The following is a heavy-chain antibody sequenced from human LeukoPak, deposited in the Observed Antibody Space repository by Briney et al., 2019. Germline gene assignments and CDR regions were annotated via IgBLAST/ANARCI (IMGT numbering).Heavy chain of an antibody. Sequence: SETLSLTCAVSGYSISSSNWWGWIRQPPGKGLEWIGYIYYSGSTYYNPSLKSRVTMSVDTSKNQFSLKLSSVTAVDTAVYYCARTRGRYFDFGYFDLWGRGTLVTVSS. J-gene: IGHJ2*01. CDR3: ARTRGRYFDFGYFDL. CDR1: GYSISSSNW. D-gene: IGHD3-9*01. CDR2: IYYSGST. V-gene: IGHV4-28*01.